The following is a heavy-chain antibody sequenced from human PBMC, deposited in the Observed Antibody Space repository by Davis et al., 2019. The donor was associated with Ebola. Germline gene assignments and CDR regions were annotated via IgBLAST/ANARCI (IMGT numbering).Heavy chain of an antibody. J-gene: IGHJ3*02. V-gene: IGHV4-59*01. Sequence: SETLSLTCTVSGAFISSNYYNWVRQPPGKGLEWIGSVYYTGLTTYSPSLKSRLSTSVDTSKNQFSLKLESVTAADTAVYYCARDSSGRYGDSLDIWGQGTMVTVSS. D-gene: IGHD4-17*01. CDR2: VYYTGLT. CDR3: ARDSSGRYGDSLDI. CDR1: GAFISSNY.